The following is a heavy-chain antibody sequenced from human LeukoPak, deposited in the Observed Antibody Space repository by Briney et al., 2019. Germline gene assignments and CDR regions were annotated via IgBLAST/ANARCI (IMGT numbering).Heavy chain of an antibody. CDR2: IIPIFGTA. CDR1: GGTFSSYA. D-gene: IGHD3-22*01. V-gene: IGHV1-69*06. J-gene: IGHJ1*01. CDR3: ARDSSLKYYYDSSGYYYGYFQH. Sequence: AASVKVSCKASGGTFSSYAISWVRQAPGQGLEWMGGIIPIFGTANYAQKFQGRVTITADKSASTAYMELSSLRSEDTAVYYCARDSSLKYYYDSSGYYYGYFQHWGQGTLVTVSS.